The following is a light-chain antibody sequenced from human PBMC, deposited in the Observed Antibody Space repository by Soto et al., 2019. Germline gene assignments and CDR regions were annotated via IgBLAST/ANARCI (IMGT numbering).Light chain of an antibody. V-gene: IGKV3-15*01. J-gene: IGKJ2*01. CDR1: QSVSNN. CDR2: GAS. CDR3: QQYDNWPYT. Sequence: EIVMTHSPATLSVSPGERATLSCRASQSVSNNLAWYQQKPGQAPRLLIYGASTRATAIPARFSGSGSVTEFTLTNSSLQSEDFAVYFCQQYDNWPYTFGQGTKLEIK.